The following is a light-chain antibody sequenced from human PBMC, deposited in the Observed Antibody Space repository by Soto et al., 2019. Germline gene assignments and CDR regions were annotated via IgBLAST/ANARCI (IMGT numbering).Light chain of an antibody. Sequence: SYELTQPPSVSVSPGQTASITCSGDKLGSKFVFWYQQKPGQSPVLVIYQDANRPSGIPERFSGSNSGNTATLTISGTQTMDEADYYCQAWDSSTVVFGGGTKLTVL. CDR3: QAWDSSTVV. V-gene: IGLV3-1*01. CDR2: QDA. J-gene: IGLJ2*01. CDR1: KLGSKF.